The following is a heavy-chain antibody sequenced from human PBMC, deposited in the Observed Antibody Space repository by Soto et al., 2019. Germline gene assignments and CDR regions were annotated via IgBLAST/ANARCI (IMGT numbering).Heavy chain of an antibody. J-gene: IGHJ4*02. V-gene: IGHV5-51*01. CDR3: ARHLTYDSSPWKIDY. D-gene: IGHD3-22*01. CDR1: GYSFTSYW. Sequence: PGESLKISCKGSGYSFTSYWIGWVRQMPGKGLEWMGIIYPGDSDTRYSPSFQGQVTISADKSISTAYLQWSSLKASDTAMYYCARHLTYDSSPWKIDYWGQGTLVTVSS. CDR2: IYPGDSDT.